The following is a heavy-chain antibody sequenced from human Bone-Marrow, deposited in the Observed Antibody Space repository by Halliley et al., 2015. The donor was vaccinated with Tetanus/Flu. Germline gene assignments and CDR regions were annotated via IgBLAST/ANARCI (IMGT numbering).Heavy chain of an antibody. CDR2: IDPSGGGT. V-gene: IGHV1-46*01. D-gene: IGHD3-10*01. J-gene: IGHJ4*02. Sequence: QLVQSGAEVKKPGASVKVSCKASGYTFIKYFMHWVRQAPGQGLEWMGIIDPSGGGTTYAQQFKGKVTMTRDTSTTTVYMELNNRRLGDRAVFSCARDRGGGGEDNRSYRRYWGQGTLVTVSS. CDR1: GYTFIKYF. CDR3: ARDRGGGGEDNRSYRRY.